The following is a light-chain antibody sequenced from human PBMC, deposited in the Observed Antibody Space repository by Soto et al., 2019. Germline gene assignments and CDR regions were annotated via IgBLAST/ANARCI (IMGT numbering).Light chain of an antibody. CDR2: SAP. CDR3: QQCYSTPLT. J-gene: IGKJ4*02. Sequence: DIQMTQSPSSLSASVGQRVTITCRASQSISEYLNWYQQKPGKAPKLLIFSAPSLQSGVPVRFSGSGSVTEFTLPISSLQAEDFGTYYCQQCYSTPLTFGGRTKVQI. V-gene: IGKV1-39*01. CDR1: QSISEY.